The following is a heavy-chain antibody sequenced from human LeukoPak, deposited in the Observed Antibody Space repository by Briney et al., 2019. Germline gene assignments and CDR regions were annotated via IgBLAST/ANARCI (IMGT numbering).Heavy chain of an antibody. V-gene: IGHV3-23*01. J-gene: IGHJ3*02. CDR3: ASGKVGTKAFDI. CDR2: ISGSGGST. D-gene: IGHD1-26*01. Sequence: SGGSLILSCAAFGFIFSSYVMSWVRQAPGKGLEWVSVISGSGGSTYYADSVKGRFTISRDNSKNTLYLQMNSLRAEDTAVYYCASGKVGTKAFDIWGQGTMVTVSS. CDR1: GFIFSSYV.